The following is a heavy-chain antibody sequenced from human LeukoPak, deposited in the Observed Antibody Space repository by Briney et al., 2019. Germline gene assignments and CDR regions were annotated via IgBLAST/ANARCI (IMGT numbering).Heavy chain of an antibody. CDR3: AKVGDSSGYYKQPFDF. CDR1: GFTFSSYA. CDR2: ISGSGSTT. V-gene: IGHV3-23*01. Sequence: GGSLRLSCAASGFTFSSYAMSWVRQAPGKGLEWVSAISGSGSTTYYADSVKGRFTISRDNSKNTLYLRMNSLRAEDTAVYYCAKVGDSSGYYKQPFDFWGQGNLVTVSP. D-gene: IGHD3-22*01. J-gene: IGHJ4*02.